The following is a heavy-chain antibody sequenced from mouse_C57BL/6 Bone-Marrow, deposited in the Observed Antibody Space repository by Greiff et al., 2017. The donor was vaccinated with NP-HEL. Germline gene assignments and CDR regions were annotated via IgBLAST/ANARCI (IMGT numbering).Heavy chain of an antibody. CDR1: GYTFTDYE. J-gene: IGHJ2*01. CDR2: IDPETGGT. D-gene: IGHD2-3*01. CDR3: TRKGWLLDFDY. Sequence: VKLVESGAELVRPGASVTLSCKASGYTFTDYEMHWVKQTPVHGLEWIGAIDPETGGTAYNQKFKGKAILTADKSSSTAYMELRSLTSEDSAVYYCTRKGWLLDFDYWGQGTTLTVSS. V-gene: IGHV1-15*01.